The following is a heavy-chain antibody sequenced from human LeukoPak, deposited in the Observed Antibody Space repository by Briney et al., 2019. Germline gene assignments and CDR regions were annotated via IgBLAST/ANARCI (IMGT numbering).Heavy chain of an antibody. CDR3: ATYINWVAGDV. D-gene: IGHD1-1*01. Sequence: GGSLRLSCAASGFTFSESWMTWVRRVPGQGLEWVAHINHEGGGIQYVDSVKGRFTISRDNAKGPVYLQMNSLRAEDTAIYHCATYINWVAGDVWGQGTTVIVSS. CDR2: INHEGGGI. V-gene: IGHV3-7*01. J-gene: IGHJ6*02. CDR1: GFTFSESW.